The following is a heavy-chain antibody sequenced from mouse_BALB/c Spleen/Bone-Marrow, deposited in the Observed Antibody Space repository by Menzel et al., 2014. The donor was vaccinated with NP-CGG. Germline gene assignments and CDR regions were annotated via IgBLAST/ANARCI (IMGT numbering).Heavy chain of an antibody. CDR3: ARFVYDYALDY. D-gene: IGHD2-12*01. CDR2: ISYSGST. V-gene: IGHV3-8*02. J-gene: IGHJ4*01. Sequence: EVQLQQSGPSLVKPSPTLSLTCSVTGDSITSCYWNWIRKFPGNKLEYMAYISYSGSTYYNPSLKSRISITRDTSKNQYYLQLKSVTTEDTATYYCARFVYDYALDYWGQGTSVTVSS. CDR1: GDSITSCY.